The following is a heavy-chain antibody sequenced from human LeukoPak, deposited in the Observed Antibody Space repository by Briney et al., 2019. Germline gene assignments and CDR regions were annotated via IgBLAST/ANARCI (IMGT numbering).Heavy chain of an antibody. CDR2: IYYSGST. Sequence: SETLSLTCTVSGGSISSYFWSWIRQPPGKGLEWINYIYYSGSTNYNPSLKSRVTISVDMSKNQLSLKLSSVTAADTAVYYCARDSDSSGPHDAFDIWGQGTMVTVSS. CDR1: GGSISSYF. D-gene: IGHD3-22*01. CDR3: ARDSDSSGPHDAFDI. V-gene: IGHV4-59*12. J-gene: IGHJ3*02.